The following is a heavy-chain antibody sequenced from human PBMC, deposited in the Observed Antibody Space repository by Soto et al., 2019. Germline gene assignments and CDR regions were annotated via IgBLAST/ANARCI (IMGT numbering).Heavy chain of an antibody. CDR2: IIPIFGTA. Sequence: GASVKVSCKASGGTFSSSAISWVRQAPGQGLEWMGGIIPIFGTANYAQKFQGRVTITADESTSTAYMELSSLRSEDTAVYYCARAYIVLVPAAILCGPHKGMVVWGQGTSSTGFS. CDR3: ARAYIVLVPAAILCGPHKGMVV. D-gene: IGHD2-2*02. J-gene: IGHJ6*02. V-gene: IGHV1-69*13. CDR1: GGTFSSSA.